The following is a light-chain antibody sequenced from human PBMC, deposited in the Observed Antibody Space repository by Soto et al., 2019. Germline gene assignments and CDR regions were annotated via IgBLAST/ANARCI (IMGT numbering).Light chain of an antibody. CDR2: DNN. V-gene: IGLV1-51*01. CDR3: GTWDSSLTAAV. Sequence: QSVLTQPPSVSAAPGQTVTISCSGSSSNIGYNSVSWYQQLPGTAPKLLIYDNNKRPSGIPDRFSASKSGTSVALGITGLQTGDEADYFCGTWDSSLTAAVFGTGTKVTVL. J-gene: IGLJ1*01. CDR1: SSNIGYNS.